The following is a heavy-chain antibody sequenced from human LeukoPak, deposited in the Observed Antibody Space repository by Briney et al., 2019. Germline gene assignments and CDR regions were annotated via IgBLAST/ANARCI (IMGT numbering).Heavy chain of an antibody. V-gene: IGHV4-34*01. Sequence: PSETLSLTCAVYGGSFSGYYWSWIRQPPGKGLEWIGEISHSGSTNYNPSLKSRVTISVDTSKNQFSLKLSSVTAADTAVYYCARATTMTTDWFDPWGQGTLVTVSS. CDR1: GGSFSGYY. CDR2: ISHSGST. D-gene: IGHD4-17*01. J-gene: IGHJ5*02. CDR3: ARATTMTTDWFDP.